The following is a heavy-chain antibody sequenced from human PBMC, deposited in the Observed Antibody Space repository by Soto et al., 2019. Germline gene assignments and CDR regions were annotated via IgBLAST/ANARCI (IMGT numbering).Heavy chain of an antibody. CDR2: IYYSGST. J-gene: IGHJ4*02. Sequence: PSETLSLTCTVSGGPISSYYWSWIRQPPGKGLEWIGYIYYSGSTYYNPSLKSRVTISVDTSKNQFSLKLSSVTAADTAVYYCARAAVEYYYDSSGYFDWAPIDYWGQGTLVTVSS. V-gene: IGHV4-59*08. D-gene: IGHD3-22*01. CDR3: ARAAVEYYYDSSGYFDWAPIDY. CDR1: GGPISSYY.